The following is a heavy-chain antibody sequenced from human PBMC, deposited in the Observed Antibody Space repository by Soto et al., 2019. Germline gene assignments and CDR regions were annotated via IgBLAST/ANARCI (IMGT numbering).Heavy chain of an antibody. J-gene: IGHJ4*02. D-gene: IGHD1-26*01. CDR3: ARRSSVFVGAAEIDY. CDR1: GGSISSSSYY. Sequence: GSLSLTCTVSGGSISSSSYYWGWIRQPPGKGLEWIGSIYYSGSTYYNPSLKSRVTISVDTSKNQFSLKLSSVTAADTAVYYCARRSSVFVGAAEIDYWGQGTLVTVSS. V-gene: IGHV4-39*01. CDR2: IYYSGST.